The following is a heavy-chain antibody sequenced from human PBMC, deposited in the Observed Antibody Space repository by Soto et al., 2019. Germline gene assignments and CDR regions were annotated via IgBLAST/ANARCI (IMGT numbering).Heavy chain of an antibody. D-gene: IGHD2-15*01. V-gene: IGHV1-18*01. CDR3: ARTWMDIVVVVAALPAGWFDP. J-gene: IGHJ5*02. CDR2: ISAYNGNT. Sequence: GASVKVSCKASGYTFTSYGISGVRQAPGQGLEWMGWISAYNGNTNYAQKLQGRVTMTTDTSTSTAYMELRSLRSDDTAVYYCARTWMDIVVVVAALPAGWFDPWGQGTLVTVSS. CDR1: GYTFTSYG.